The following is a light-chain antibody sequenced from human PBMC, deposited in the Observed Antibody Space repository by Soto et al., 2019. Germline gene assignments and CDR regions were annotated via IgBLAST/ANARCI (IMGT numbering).Light chain of an antibody. Sequence: IVLTQSPSTLCLSPGERATLSCRASQSVSRNLAWYQQKPGQAPRLLIYGASSRAPGIPDRFSGRGSGTDFTLTITRLEPEDFAVYYCQQYGGSSWTFGQGTKVDIK. V-gene: IGKV3-20*01. CDR1: QSVSRN. CDR3: QQYGGSSWT. CDR2: GAS. J-gene: IGKJ1*01.